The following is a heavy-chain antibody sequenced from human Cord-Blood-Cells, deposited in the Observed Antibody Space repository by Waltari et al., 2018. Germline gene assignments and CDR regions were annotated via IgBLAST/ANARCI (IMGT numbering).Heavy chain of an antibody. D-gene: IGHD2-21*02. Sequence: QLQLQESGPGLVKPSETLSLTCTVSGGSISSSSYYWGWIRQPPGKGLGWIGSIYYSGSTYYNPSLKSRVTISVDTSKNQFSLKLSSVTAADTAVYYCARLIVVVTAILDYWGQGTLVTVSS. J-gene: IGHJ4*02. CDR2: IYYSGST. CDR1: GGSISSSSYY. V-gene: IGHV4-39*01. CDR3: ARLIVVVTAILDY.